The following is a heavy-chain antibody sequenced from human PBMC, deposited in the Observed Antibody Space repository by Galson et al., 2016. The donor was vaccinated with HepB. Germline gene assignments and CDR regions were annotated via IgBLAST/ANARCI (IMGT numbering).Heavy chain of an antibody. CDR3: VTAPYHYTCQH. CDR2: IKQDGSEK. Sequence: SLRLSCAGSGFTFIDYWMSWVRQAPGKGLEWVANIKQDGSEKYYADFVRGRFTISRDDSKNMLYLEMNSLRDEDTAIYYCVTAPYHYTCQHWGQGTLVTVSS. D-gene: IGHD3-3*01. V-gene: IGHV3-7*01. J-gene: IGHJ4*02. CDR1: GFTFIDYW.